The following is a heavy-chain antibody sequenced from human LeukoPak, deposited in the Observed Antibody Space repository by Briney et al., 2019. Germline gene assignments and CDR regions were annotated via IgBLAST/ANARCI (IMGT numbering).Heavy chain of an antibody. Sequence: GGSLRLSCAASGFTFSSYGMHWVRQAPGKGLEWVAVIFYDGSNKYYADSVKGRLTISRDNSKNTLYLQMNSLRVEDTALYYCARILGGPGGWFDPWGQGTLVTVSS. CDR3: ARILGGPGGWFDP. CDR2: IFYDGSNK. V-gene: IGHV3-33*08. J-gene: IGHJ5*02. CDR1: GFTFSSYG. D-gene: IGHD3-10*01.